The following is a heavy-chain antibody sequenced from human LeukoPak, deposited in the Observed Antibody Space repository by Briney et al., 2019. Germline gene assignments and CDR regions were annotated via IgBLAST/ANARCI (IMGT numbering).Heavy chain of an antibody. CDR2: IYSGGST. Sequence: GGSLRLSCAASVFTFSSYSMNWVRQAPGKGVEWVSVIYSGGSTFYAHSLKDRFTISRDNSKNTLYLQMNYLSADDSAVYYCARGARLTMVRGVIRYYYMDVWGKGTTVTISS. D-gene: IGHD3-10*01. CDR1: VFTFSSYS. J-gene: IGHJ6*03. V-gene: IGHV3-53*01. CDR3: ARGARLTMVRGVIRYYYMDV.